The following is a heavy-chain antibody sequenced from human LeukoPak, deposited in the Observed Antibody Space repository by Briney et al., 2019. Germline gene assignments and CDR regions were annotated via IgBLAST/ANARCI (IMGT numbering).Heavy chain of an antibody. CDR1: GGSISSYY. CDR2: IYYSGST. Sequence: SETLSLTCTVSGGSISSYYWSWIRQPPGKGLEWIGYIYYSGSTNYNPSLKSRVTISVDTSKNQFSLKLSSVTAADTAVYYCARTNGEYVLYWGQGTLVTVSS. J-gene: IGHJ4*02. V-gene: IGHV4-59*01. D-gene: IGHD2-8*01. CDR3: ARTNGEYVLY.